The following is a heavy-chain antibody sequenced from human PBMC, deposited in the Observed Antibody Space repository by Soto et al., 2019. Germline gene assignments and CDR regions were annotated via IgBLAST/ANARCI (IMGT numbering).Heavy chain of an antibody. CDR3: ARGPGDGWSLYYFDY. Sequence: ASVKVSCKASGYAFTSYAMHWVRQAPGQRLEWMGWINAGNGNTKYSQKFQGRVTITRDTSASTAYMELSGLRSEDTAVYYCARGPGDGWSLYYFDYWGQGTLVTVSS. V-gene: IGHV1-3*01. D-gene: IGHD6-19*01. CDR2: INAGNGNT. CDR1: GYAFTSYA. J-gene: IGHJ4*02.